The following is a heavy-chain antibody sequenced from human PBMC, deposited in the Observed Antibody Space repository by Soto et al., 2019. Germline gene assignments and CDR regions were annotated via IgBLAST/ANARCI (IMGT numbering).Heavy chain of an antibody. J-gene: IGHJ4*02. CDR2: IWYDGSNK. CDR3: ARGGSWGGDFDY. V-gene: IGHV3-33*01. Sequence: QVQLVESGGGVVQPGRSLRLSCAASGFTVSSYGMHWVRQAPGKGLEWVAVIWYDGSNKYYADSVKGRFTISRDNYKNTLYLQMNSLRAEDTAVYYCARGGSWGGDFDYWGQGTLVTVSS. CDR1: GFTVSSYG. D-gene: IGHD1-26*01.